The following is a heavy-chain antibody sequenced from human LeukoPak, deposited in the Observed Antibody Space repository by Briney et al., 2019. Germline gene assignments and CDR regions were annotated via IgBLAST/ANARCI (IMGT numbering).Heavy chain of an antibody. CDR2: IKEDGSEE. J-gene: IGHJ4*02. V-gene: IGHV3-7*01. Sequence: GGSLRLSCTASGFTFSIYWMSWVRQAPGKGLEWLASIKEDGSEEHHVDSVKGRFTISRDNARNSVHVQMNSLRAEDTAVYFCARIRPGNYFDYWGQGALVTVSS. D-gene: IGHD6-6*01. CDR1: GFTFSIYW. CDR3: ARIRPGNYFDY.